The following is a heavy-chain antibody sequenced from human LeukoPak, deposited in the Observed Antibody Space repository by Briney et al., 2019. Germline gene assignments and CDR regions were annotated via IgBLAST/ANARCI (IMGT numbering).Heavy chain of an antibody. D-gene: IGHD3-22*01. CDR1: GYTFTNYH. J-gene: IGHJ4*02. Sequence: GASVWVSCKASGYTFTNYHIAWVRQAPGQGLEWMGWVSTNDGNTVYAQRLQGRVTMTTDTSTSVAYMELRSLTSDDTAVYYCTRAPPGMTMMTDYWGQGTLVTVSS. CDR3: TRAPPGMTMMTDY. V-gene: IGHV1-18*01. CDR2: VSTNDGNT.